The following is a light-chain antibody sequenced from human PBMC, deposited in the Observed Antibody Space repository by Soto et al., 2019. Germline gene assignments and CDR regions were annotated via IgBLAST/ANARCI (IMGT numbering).Light chain of an antibody. CDR3: SSYTTSSNYV. CDR1: SSDVGSYNF. Sequence: QSVLTQPGSVSGSPGQSITISCTGTSSDVGSYNFVSWYQQLPGKAPKLMIYEVSNRPSGVYNRFSGSKSGNTASLNISGLQAEDEADYYCSSYTTSSNYVFGSGTKVTVL. V-gene: IGLV2-14*01. J-gene: IGLJ1*01. CDR2: EVS.